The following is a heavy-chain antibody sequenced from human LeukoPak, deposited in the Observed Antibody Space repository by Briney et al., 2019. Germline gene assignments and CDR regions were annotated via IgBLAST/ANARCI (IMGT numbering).Heavy chain of an antibody. J-gene: IGHJ4*02. CDR2: IGPGGDPT. Sequence: GGSLRLSCAASGFTFPTYGLHWVRQAPGKGLEYVSGIGPGGDPTYYDKSVKGRFTISRDDSKYMVYLQMGSVTADDMGVYHCARGAQLIDFWGPGTVVTVSS. CDR1: GFTFPTYG. V-gene: IGHV3-64*01. D-gene: IGHD3-16*01. CDR3: ARGAQLIDF.